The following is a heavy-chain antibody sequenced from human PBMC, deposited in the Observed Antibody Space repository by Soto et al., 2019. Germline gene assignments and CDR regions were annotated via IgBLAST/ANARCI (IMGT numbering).Heavy chain of an antibody. Sequence: GGSLRLSCAASGFTFSSYWMSWVRQAPGKGLEWVANIKQDGSEKYYVDSVKGRFTISRDNAKNSLYLQMNSLRAEDTAVYYCASLKVLVGVYFDYWGQGTLVTVSS. V-gene: IGHV3-7*05. CDR2: IKQDGSEK. CDR3: ASLKVLVGVYFDY. J-gene: IGHJ4*02. CDR1: GFTFSSYW. D-gene: IGHD3-16*01.